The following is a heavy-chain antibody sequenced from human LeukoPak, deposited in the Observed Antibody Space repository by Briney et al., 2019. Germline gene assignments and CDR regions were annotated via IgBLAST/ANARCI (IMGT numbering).Heavy chain of an antibody. Sequence: PSETLSLTCTVSGGSISSYYWGWIRQPPGKGLEWIGYIYYSGSTNYNPSLKSRVTISVDTSKNQFSLKLSSVTAADTAVYYCARGGHSGSYYDFDYWSQGTLVTVSS. V-gene: IGHV4-59*01. CDR2: IYYSGST. D-gene: IGHD1-26*01. CDR3: ARGGHSGSYYDFDY. CDR1: GGSISSYY. J-gene: IGHJ4*02.